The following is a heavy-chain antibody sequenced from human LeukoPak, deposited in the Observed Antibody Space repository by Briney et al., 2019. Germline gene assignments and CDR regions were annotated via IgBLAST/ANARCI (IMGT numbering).Heavy chain of an antibody. D-gene: IGHD6-13*01. J-gene: IGHJ4*02. Sequence: ASVKVSCKASGYTFTSYYMHWVRQAPGQGLEWMGGFDPEDGETIYAQKFQGRVTMTEDTSTDTAYMELSSLRSEDTAVYYCAIKRGMGVFDYWGQGTLVTVSS. CDR1: GYTFTSYY. CDR2: FDPEDGET. V-gene: IGHV1-24*01. CDR3: AIKRGMGVFDY.